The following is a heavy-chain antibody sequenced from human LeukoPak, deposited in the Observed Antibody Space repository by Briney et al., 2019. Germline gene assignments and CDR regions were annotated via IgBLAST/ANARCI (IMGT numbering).Heavy chain of an antibody. J-gene: IGHJ1*01. D-gene: IGHD4-23*01. V-gene: IGHV3-74*01. CDR1: GFTFSSFR. Sequence: GGSLRLSCAASGFTFSSFRMHWVRQAPGKGLVWVSHTNGDGSTTDYADSVRGRFTISRDNAKNTLFLQMNSLTVEDTAVYYCARGRRGGNTEYFQHWGQGTLVTVSS. CDR3: ARGRRGGNTEYFQH. CDR2: TNGDGSTT.